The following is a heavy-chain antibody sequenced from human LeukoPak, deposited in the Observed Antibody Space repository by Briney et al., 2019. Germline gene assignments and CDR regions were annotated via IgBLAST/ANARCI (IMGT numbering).Heavy chain of an antibody. Sequence: GGSLRLSCAASGFTFSSYEMNWVRQAPGKGLEWVSYISSSGSTIYYADSVKGRFTIPRDNAKNSLYLQMNSLRAEDTAVYYCARIPTPVLRYFDWSSMDYWGQGTLVTVSS. D-gene: IGHD3-9*01. CDR2: ISSSGSTI. J-gene: IGHJ4*02. CDR3: ARIPTPVLRYFDWSSMDY. CDR1: GFTFSSYE. V-gene: IGHV3-48*03.